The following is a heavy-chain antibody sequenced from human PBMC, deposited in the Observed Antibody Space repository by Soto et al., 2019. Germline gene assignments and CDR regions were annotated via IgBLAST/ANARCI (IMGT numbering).Heavy chain of an antibody. Sequence: ASVKVSCKAYDFSFTSHGISWVRQAPGQGLEWMGWISLYNGNTNYAQQFQGRVTMTTDTSKNQFYLKLSSVTAADTAVYYCARDWGGPGPFDYWGQGTLVTVSS. D-gene: IGHD3-16*01. CDR2: ISLYNGNT. CDR1: DFSFTSHG. V-gene: IGHV1-18*04. CDR3: ARDWGGPGPFDY. J-gene: IGHJ4*02.